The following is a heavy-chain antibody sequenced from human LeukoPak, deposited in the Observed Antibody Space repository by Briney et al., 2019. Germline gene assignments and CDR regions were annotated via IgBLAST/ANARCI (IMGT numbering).Heavy chain of an antibody. Sequence: PSETLSLTCTVSGGSTSSYYWSWIRQPAGKGLEWIGRIYTSGSTNYNPSLKSRVTMSVDTSKNQFSLKLSSVTAADTAVYYCASRGGPYTGQIEDYWGQGTLVTVSS. CDR1: GGSTSSYY. CDR2: IYTSGST. J-gene: IGHJ4*02. CDR3: ASRGGPYTGQIEDY. V-gene: IGHV4-4*07. D-gene: IGHD2-15*01.